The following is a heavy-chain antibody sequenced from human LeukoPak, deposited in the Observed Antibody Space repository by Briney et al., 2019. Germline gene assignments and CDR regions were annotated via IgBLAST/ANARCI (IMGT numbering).Heavy chain of an antibody. CDR3: SRSHDYGGLYFYYYMDV. CDR1: GGSISSRSDY. D-gene: IGHD4-23*01. V-gene: IGHV4-39*01. J-gene: IGHJ6*03. CDR2: LDSSGST. Sequence: SETLSLTCTVSGGSISSRSDYWGWTRQTPGKGLEWIGNLDSSGSTYYNPSLKSRVTISVATSKNQFSLNLRSVTAADTAIYFCSRSHDYGGLYFYYYMDVWGKGTTVTVSS.